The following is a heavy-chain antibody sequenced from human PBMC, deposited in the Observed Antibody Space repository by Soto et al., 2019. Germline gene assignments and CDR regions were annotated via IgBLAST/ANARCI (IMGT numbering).Heavy chain of an antibody. V-gene: IGHV1-46*03. J-gene: IGHJ3*02. Sequence: ASVKVSCKASGYTFTSYYMHWVRQAPGQGLEWMGIINPSGGSTSYAQKFQGRVTMTRDTSTSTVYMELSSLRSEDTAVYYCARETMTTVNDDAFDIWGQGTMVTVSS. CDR3: ARETMTTVNDDAFDI. D-gene: IGHD4-17*01. CDR1: GYTFTSYY. CDR2: INPSGGST.